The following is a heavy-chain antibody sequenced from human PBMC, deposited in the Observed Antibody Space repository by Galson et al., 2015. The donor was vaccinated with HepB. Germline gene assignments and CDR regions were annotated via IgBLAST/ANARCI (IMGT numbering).Heavy chain of an antibody. CDR1: GFTFSSYA. CDR2: ISYDGSNK. V-gene: IGHV3-30-3*01. CDR3: ARRAAANQIDY. Sequence: SLRLSCAASGFTFSSYAMHWVRQAPGKGLEWVAVISYDGSNKYYADSVKGRFTISRDNSKNTLYLQMNSLRAEDTAVYYCARRAAANQIDYWGQGTLVTVSS. D-gene: IGHD6-13*01. J-gene: IGHJ4*02.